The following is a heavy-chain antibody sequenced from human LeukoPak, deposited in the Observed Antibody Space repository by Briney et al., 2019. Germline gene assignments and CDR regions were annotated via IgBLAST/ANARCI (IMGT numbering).Heavy chain of an antibody. D-gene: IGHD6-19*01. Sequence: GASVKVSCKASGGTFSSYAISWVRQAPGQGLEWMGGIIPIFGTANYAQKFQGRVTTTADESTSTAYMELSSLRSEDTAVYYCARHIAVAGSFDYWGQGTPVTVSS. CDR1: GGTFSSYA. V-gene: IGHV1-69*13. J-gene: IGHJ4*02. CDR2: IIPIFGTA. CDR3: ARHIAVAGSFDY.